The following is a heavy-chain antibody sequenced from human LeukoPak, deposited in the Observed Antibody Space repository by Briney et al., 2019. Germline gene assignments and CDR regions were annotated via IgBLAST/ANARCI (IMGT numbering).Heavy chain of an antibody. CDR3: ARWYSSSWANWFDP. V-gene: IGHV1-3*01. CDR2: INAGNGNT. Sequence: ASVKVSCKASGYTFTSYAMHWVRQAPGQRLEWMGWINAGNGNTKYSQKFQGRVTITRDTSASTAYMELSSLRSEDTDVYYCARWYSSSWANWFDPWGQGTLVTVSS. J-gene: IGHJ5*02. D-gene: IGHD6-13*01. CDR1: GYTFTSYA.